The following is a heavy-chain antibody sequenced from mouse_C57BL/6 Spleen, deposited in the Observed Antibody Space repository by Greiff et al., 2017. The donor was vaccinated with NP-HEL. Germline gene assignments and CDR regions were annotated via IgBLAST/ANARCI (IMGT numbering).Heavy chain of an antibody. CDR2: INPSSGYT. J-gene: IGHJ3*01. Sequence: QVHVKQSGAELARPGASVKMSCKASGYTFTSYTMHWVKQRPGQGLEWIGYINPSSGYTKYNQKFKDKATLTADKSSSTAYMQLSSLISEDSAVYYCARSKDDWFAYWGQGTLVTVSA. D-gene: IGHD2-3*01. CDR1: GYTFTSYT. V-gene: IGHV1-4*01. CDR3: ARSKDDWFAY.